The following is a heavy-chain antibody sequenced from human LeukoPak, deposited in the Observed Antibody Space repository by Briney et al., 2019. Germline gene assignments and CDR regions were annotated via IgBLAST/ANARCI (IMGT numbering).Heavy chain of an antibody. V-gene: IGHV5-51*01. CDR3: ARLIGYTHYY. CDR1: GYRFTSYW. CDR2: IYPGGSDT. J-gene: IGHJ4*02. D-gene: IGHD5-18*01. Sequence: GESLKISCEGSGYRFTSYWIAWVRQMPGRGLEWMGTIYPGGSDTRYSPSFQGQVTISADKSISTAYLQWSSLKASDTAMYYCARLIGYTHYYWGQGTLVTVSS.